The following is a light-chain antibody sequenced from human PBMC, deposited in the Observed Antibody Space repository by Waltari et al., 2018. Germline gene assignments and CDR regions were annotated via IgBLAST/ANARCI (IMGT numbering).Light chain of an antibody. Sequence: QSALTQPASVSGSPGQSITISCTGTSSDVGGYNYVSWYQQHPGKAPKLMNFDVSNRPSGVSNRFSGSNSGNTASLTISGLQAEDEADYYCSSYISSSTLEVFGGGTRLTVL. V-gene: IGLV2-14*03. CDR2: DVS. CDR1: SSDVGGYNY. J-gene: IGLJ3*02. CDR3: SSYISSSTLEV.